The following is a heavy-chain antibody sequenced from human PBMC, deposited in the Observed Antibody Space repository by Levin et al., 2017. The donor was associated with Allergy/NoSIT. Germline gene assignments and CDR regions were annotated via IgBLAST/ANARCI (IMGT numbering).Heavy chain of an antibody. V-gene: IGHV3-7*02. CDR1: GFTFSTYW. CDR2: IKEDGSEK. D-gene: IGHD6-19*01. J-gene: IGHJ4*02. Sequence: GGSLRLSCAASGFTFSTYWMSWVRQAPGKGLEWVANIKEDGSEKYNVDSVKGRFTISRDNAKNSLYLQMNSLRAEDTAVYYCARGSGWYGQDYWGQGTLVTVSS. CDR3: ARGSGWYGQDY.